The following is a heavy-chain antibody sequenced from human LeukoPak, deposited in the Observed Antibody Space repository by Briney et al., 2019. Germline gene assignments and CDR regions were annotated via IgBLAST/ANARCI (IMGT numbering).Heavy chain of an antibody. Sequence: TGGSLRLSCAASGFTFSSYSMNWVRQAPGKGLEWVSTTDGSGRATYYADSVKGRFTISRDNSKNTLYLQMNSLRAEDTAVYYCTTDYYGSGSYRGYYYGMDVWGQGTTVTVSS. D-gene: IGHD3-10*01. CDR2: TDGSGRAT. CDR3: TTDYYGSGSYRGYYYGMDV. V-gene: IGHV3-23*01. J-gene: IGHJ6*02. CDR1: GFTFSSYS.